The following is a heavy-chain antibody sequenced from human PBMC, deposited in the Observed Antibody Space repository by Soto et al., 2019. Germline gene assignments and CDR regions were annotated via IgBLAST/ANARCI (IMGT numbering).Heavy chain of an antibody. V-gene: IGHV4-31*03. CDR2: IYYSGST. D-gene: IGHD6-13*01. J-gene: IGHJ6*02. Sequence: SETLSLTCTVSGGSISSGGYYWSWIRQHPGKGLEWIGYIYYSGSTYYNPSLKSRVTISVDTSKNQFSLKLSSVTAADTAVYYCARTHSSSWEDYYYGMDVWGQGTTVTVS. CDR1: GGSISSGGYY. CDR3: ARTHSSSWEDYYYGMDV.